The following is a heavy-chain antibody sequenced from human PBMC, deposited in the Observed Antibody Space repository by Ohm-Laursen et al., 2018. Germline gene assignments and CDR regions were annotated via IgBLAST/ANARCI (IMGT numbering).Heavy chain of an antibody. CDR1: GGSITTYY. J-gene: IGHJ4*02. CDR3: ARLNGGG. Sequence: SDTLSLTCSVSGGSITTYYWSWIRQPPGKGLEWIGYIYYSGNTNCNPSLKSRVTISIDTSKNQFSLKLSSVTAADTAVYYCARLNGGGWGQGTLVTVSS. CDR2: IYYSGNT. V-gene: IGHV4-59*07. D-gene: IGHD3-16*01.